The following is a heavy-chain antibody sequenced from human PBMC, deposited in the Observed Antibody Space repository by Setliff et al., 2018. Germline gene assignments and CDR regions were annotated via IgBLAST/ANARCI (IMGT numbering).Heavy chain of an antibody. CDR3: AQNFRVGIAAAGVDY. Sequence: VGSLRLSCAASGFIFSSYGMHWVRQAPGKGLEWVAFIRYDGTNNYYEDSVKGRFTISRDNSKNTLYLQMNSLRAEDTAVYYCAQNFRVGIAAAGVDYWGQGTLVTVSS. CDR2: IRYDGTNN. D-gene: IGHD6-13*01. V-gene: IGHV3-30*02. CDR1: GFIFSSYG. J-gene: IGHJ4*02.